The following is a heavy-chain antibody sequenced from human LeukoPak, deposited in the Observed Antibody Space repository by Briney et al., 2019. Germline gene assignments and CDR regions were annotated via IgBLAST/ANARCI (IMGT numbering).Heavy chain of an antibody. CDR3: AGFFGYSST. Sequence: GGSLRLSCAASGSTFSKYWMHWVRQAPAKGLVWVSRINDDGSSTIYADSVKGRFTISRDNAKNTLYLQMNSLRAEDTALYYCAGFFGYSSTWGQGTLVTVSS. CDR2: INDDGSST. V-gene: IGHV3-74*01. J-gene: IGHJ4*02. CDR1: GSTFSKYW. D-gene: IGHD6-19*01.